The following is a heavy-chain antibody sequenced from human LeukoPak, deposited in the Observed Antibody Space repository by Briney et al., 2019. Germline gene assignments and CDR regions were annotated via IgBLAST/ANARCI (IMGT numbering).Heavy chain of an antibody. J-gene: IGHJ4*02. V-gene: IGHV3-30*18. Sequence: GGSLRLSCAASGFTFSSYGMHWVRQAPGKGLEWVAVISYDGSNKYYADSVKGRFTISRDNSKNTLYLQMNSLRAEDTAVYYCAKGTFGKRIAVAGTVGDYWGQGTLVTVSS. CDR3: AKGTFGKRIAVAGTVGDY. CDR1: GFTFSSYG. D-gene: IGHD6-19*01. CDR2: ISYDGSNK.